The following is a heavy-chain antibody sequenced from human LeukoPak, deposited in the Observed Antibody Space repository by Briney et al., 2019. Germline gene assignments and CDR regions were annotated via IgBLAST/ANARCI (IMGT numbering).Heavy chain of an antibody. V-gene: IGHV4-4*02. Sequence: SETLSLTCAVSDGSINTRNWWSWIRQPPGKGLEGIGEIYPSGNTNYNPSLKSRVSISIDKYNNQFSLTLSSVTAADTAVYYCARGISIVAGEDYWGQGTLVTVSS. J-gene: IGHJ4*02. CDR2: IYPSGNT. D-gene: IGHD3-3*02. CDR3: ARGISIVAGEDY. CDR1: DGSINTRNW.